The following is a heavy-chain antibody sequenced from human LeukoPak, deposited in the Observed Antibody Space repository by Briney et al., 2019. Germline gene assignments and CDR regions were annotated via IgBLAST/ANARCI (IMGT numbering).Heavy chain of an antibody. J-gene: IGHJ4*02. V-gene: IGHV3-23*01. CDR2: ISGSGAST. Sequence: GGSLRLSCLTSGFSLSTNAMSWVRQAPGKGLEWVSGISGSGASTYYADSVKGRFTISRDNAKNSLYLQMNSLRAEDTAVYYCARCDVGDGYSHYWGQGTLVTVSS. CDR3: ARCDVGDGYSHY. D-gene: IGHD5-24*01. CDR1: GFSLSTNA.